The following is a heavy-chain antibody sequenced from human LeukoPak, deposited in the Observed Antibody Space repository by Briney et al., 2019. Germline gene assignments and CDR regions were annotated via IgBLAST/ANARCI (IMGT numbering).Heavy chain of an antibody. D-gene: IGHD2-15*01. J-gene: IGHJ6*04. V-gene: IGHV1-2*02. CDR3: SRGMVVAADPTDV. CDR2: INLGSGDT. Sequence: ASVTVSYTSSGYTFTLYFMHWVRQAPGQGLEWMGWINLGSGDTKYEQKFQGRVTMTRDTTISTAYMVLCRLRSDDTVVYYGSRGMVVAADPTDVWGKGTTVTVSS. CDR1: GYTFTLYF.